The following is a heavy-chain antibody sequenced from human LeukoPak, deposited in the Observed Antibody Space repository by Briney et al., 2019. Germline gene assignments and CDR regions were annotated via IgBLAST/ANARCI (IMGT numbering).Heavy chain of an antibody. J-gene: IGHJ4*02. CDR1: GYSFTSYW. CDR2: IYPGDSDK. D-gene: IGHD2-21*02. V-gene: IGHV5-51*01. Sequence: GESLQISCKGSGYSFTSYWLGWVRQMPGKGLEWMGIIYPGDSDKRYSPSFQGQVTISADKFIGTAYLQWSSLKASDTAIYYCARGNCGGDCYSENSFDYWGQGTLVTVSS. CDR3: ARGNCGGDCYSENSFDY.